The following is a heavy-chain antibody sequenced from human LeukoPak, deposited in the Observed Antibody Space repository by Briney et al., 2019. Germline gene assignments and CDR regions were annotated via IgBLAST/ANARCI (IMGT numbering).Heavy chain of an antibody. V-gene: IGHV3-23*01. D-gene: IGHD2-2*01. CDR1: GFPLSNYA. CDR2: FSGSGGST. CDR3: AKVFCTSISCPFDY. J-gene: IGHJ4*02. Sequence: GGSLRLSCAASGFPLSNYAMSWVRQTPGKGLEWLSAFSGSGGSTYYEDSVKGRFTISRDNSKNTLYPQMNSLRAEDTAVYYCAKVFCTSISCPFDYWGQGTLVTVSS.